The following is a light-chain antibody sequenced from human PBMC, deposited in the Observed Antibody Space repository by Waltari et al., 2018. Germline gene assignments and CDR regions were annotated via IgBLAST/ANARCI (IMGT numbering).Light chain of an antibody. V-gene: IGLV3-19*01. Sequence: SYELTQDTAVSVHWGQTVKITCKGDSARNSDATWYQQKPAQAPFPVNYGKHNRPAGLPDLFSCSCAGNTASLTITGAQAEDADDYYLCSRDSSSCQLVFGGGTKLTVL. CDR1: SARNSD. CDR3: CSRDSSSCQLV. J-gene: IGLJ2*01. CDR2: GKH.